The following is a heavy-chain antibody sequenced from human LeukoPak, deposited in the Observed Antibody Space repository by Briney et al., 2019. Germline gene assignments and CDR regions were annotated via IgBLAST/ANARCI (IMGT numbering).Heavy chain of an antibody. J-gene: IGHJ4*02. V-gene: IGHV3-23*01. CDR1: GFTFSNYA. Sequence: GGSLRLSCAASGFTFSNYAMSWVRQAPGKGLEWVSTFTGSGGNTYYADSVKGRFTISRDNSKNTLYLQMNSLRAEDTAVYYCVADLPGTNSPYFDYWGQGTLVTVSS. CDR2: FTGSGGNT. CDR3: VADLPGTNSPYFDY. D-gene: IGHD4/OR15-4a*01.